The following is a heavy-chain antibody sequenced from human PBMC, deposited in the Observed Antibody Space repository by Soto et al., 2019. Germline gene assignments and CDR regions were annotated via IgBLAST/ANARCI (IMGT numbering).Heavy chain of an antibody. CDR2: INAGNGNT. J-gene: IGHJ5*02. CDR3: ASFLGRGRAECCDKWFKP. D-gene: IGHD1-26*01. V-gene: IGHV1-3*01. Sequence: ASVKVSCKAPGYTFTSSAMHWVLQAPGQRLEWMRWINAGNGNTKYSQKFQGRVTITRDTSASTAYMELSSLRSEDTAVYYCASFLGRGRAECCDKWFKPWAQGTLVIVS. CDR1: GYTFTSSA.